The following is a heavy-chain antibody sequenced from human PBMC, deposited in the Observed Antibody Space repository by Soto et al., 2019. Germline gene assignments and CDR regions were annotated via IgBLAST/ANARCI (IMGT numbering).Heavy chain of an antibody. CDR3: AREVLAGDGPLDC. CDR2: MNPNSGNT. Sequence: ASVKVSCKASGYTFTSYGISWVRQATGQGLEWMGWMNPNSGNTGYAQKFQGRVTMTRNTSISTAYMELSSLRSEDTAVYYCAREVLAGDGPLDCWGQGTLVTVSS. V-gene: IGHV1-8*02. CDR1: GYTFTSYG. D-gene: IGHD3-16*01. J-gene: IGHJ4*02.